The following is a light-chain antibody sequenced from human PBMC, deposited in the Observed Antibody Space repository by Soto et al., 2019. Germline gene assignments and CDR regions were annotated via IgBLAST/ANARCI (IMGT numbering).Light chain of an antibody. CDR2: AAS. J-gene: IGKJ1*01. Sequence: AIQMTQSPSSLSASVGDRVTISCRASQGIRNDLAWYQQKPGKAPKLLIFAASNLQSGVPSRFSGSGSGTDFTLTISRLQPEDFAAYYCLQLYSSSWTFGQGTKVDIK. V-gene: IGKV1-6*01. CDR1: QGIRND. CDR3: LQLYSSSWT.